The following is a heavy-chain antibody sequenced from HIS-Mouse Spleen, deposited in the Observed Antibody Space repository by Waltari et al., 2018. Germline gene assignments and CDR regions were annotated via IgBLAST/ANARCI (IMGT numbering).Heavy chain of an antibody. V-gene: IGHV3-9*03. J-gene: IGHJ4*02. CDR3: AKGLGMTVIDY. CDR1: GFTFDDYA. Sequence: EVQLVESGGGLVQPGRSLRLSCAASGFTFDDYAMHWVRQAPGKGLEWVSGISWNSGSIGYADSVKGRFTISRDNAKNSLYLQMNSLRAEDMALYYCAKGLGMTVIDYWGQGTLVTVSS. D-gene: IGHD4-17*01. CDR2: ISWNSGSI.